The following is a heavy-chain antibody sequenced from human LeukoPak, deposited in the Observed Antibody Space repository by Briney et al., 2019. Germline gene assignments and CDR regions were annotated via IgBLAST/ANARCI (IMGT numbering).Heavy chain of an antibody. CDR3: ARDGGSSSWYHDAFDI. CDR2: INQDGSQK. J-gene: IGHJ3*02. V-gene: IGHV3-7*01. Sequence: GGSLRLSCAGSGFTFSSHWIGWVRQAPGKGLEWVAHINQDGSQKYYVDSVEGRFAISRDNAKNSLYLQMNSLRAEDTAVYYCARDGGSSSWYHDAFDIWGQGTMVTVSS. D-gene: IGHD6-13*01. CDR1: GFTFSSHW.